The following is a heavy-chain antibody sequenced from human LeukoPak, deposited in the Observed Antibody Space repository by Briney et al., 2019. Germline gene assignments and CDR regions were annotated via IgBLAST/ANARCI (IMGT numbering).Heavy chain of an antibody. J-gene: IGHJ2*01. CDR2: ISTYNGDT. CDR1: GYTFTSYG. D-gene: IGHD3-22*01. V-gene: IGHV1-18*01. CDR3: ARNYYDSSGYYYWYFDL. Sequence: ASVKVSCTASGYTFTSYGISWVRQAPGQGLEWLGWISTYNGDTNYAEKVKGRVTVTTDTSTSTAYMEVRNLRSDDTAVYYCARNYYDSSGYYYWYFDLWGGGTVVTVSS.